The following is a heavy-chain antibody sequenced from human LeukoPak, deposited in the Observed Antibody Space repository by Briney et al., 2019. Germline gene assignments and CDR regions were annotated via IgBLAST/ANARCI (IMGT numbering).Heavy chain of an antibody. CDR1: GFTFSSYA. J-gene: IGHJ5*02. V-gene: IGHV3-23*01. Sequence: GGSLRLSCAASGFTFSSYAMSWVRQAPGKGLEWVSGIGGSGGSTYYADSVKGRFTISRDNSKNTLYLQMNSLRAEDTAVYYCAKERSALPSYNSFDPWGQGTLVTVSS. CDR3: AKERSALPSYNSFDP. CDR2: IGGSGGST. D-gene: IGHD2-2*01.